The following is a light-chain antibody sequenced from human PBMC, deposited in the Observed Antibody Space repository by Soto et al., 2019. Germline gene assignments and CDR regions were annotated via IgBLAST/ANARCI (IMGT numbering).Light chain of an antibody. CDR3: QQYGDWPPET. J-gene: IGKJ2*01. Sequence: EIVLTQSPDTLSLSPGEGATLSCRASQSVGSYLAWYQQKPGQAPRLLIYASSNRATGIPARFSGSGSGIDFTLSISSLQSEDVAVYYCQQYGDWPPETFGQGTKLEI. CDR2: ASS. V-gene: IGKV3-11*01. CDR1: QSVGSY.